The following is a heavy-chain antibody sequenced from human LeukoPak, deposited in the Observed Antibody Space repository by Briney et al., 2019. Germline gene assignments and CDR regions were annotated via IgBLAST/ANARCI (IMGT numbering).Heavy chain of an antibody. CDR1: GGSISSRSYY. J-gene: IGHJ4*02. CDR3: ARHKWLPAALDY. D-gene: IGHD2-2*01. CDR2: IYYSGST. Sequence: SETLSLTCTVSGGSISSRSYYWGWNRQPPGKGLEWIGSIYYSGSTYYNPSLKSRVTISVDTSKNQFSLKLSSVTAADTAVYYCARHKWLPAALDYWGQGTLVTVSS. V-gene: IGHV4-39*01.